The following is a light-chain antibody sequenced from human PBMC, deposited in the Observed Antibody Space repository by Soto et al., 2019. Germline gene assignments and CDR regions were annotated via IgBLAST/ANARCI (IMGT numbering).Light chain of an antibody. CDR1: QTINNN. J-gene: IGKJ1*01. CDR3: QPYNNWPQT. Sequence: VMTQAPATLSVSPGERDTLSCRASQTINNNVAWYQLKDGQVPRLVIYGASTRATDIPARFSGSGSGTEFTLTISSLQSEDFAEYHCQPYNNWPQTVGQGTQVDIK. CDR2: GAS. V-gene: IGKV3-15*01.